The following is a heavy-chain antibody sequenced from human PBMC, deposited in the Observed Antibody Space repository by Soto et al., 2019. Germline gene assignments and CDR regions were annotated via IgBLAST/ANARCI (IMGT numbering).Heavy chain of an antibody. Sequence: VGSLLLSCSASGFTFSSYAMSWVRQAPGKGLEWVSAISGSGGGTYYADSVKGRFTISRDNSKNTLYLQMNSLRAEDPAVYYSAKDQTTGGSGRDYYSLGTLFTVSS. V-gene: IGHV3-23*01. CDR3: AKDQTTGGSGRDY. J-gene: IGHJ4*02. CDR2: ISGSGGGT. CDR1: GFTFSSYA.